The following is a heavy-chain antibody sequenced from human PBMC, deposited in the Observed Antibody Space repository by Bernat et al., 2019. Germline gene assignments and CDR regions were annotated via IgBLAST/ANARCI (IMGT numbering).Heavy chain of an antibody. V-gene: IGHV4-59*01. CDR3: ARELGSYFAFDI. Sequence: QLQLQESGPGLVKPSETLSLTCTVSGGSISSYYWSWIRQPPGKGLEWIGYIYYSGSTNYNPSLKSRVTISVDTSKNQFSLKLSSVTAADTAVYYCARELGSYFAFDIWGQGTMVTVSS. CDR1: GGSISSYY. J-gene: IGHJ3*02. CDR2: IYYSGST. D-gene: IGHD1-26*01.